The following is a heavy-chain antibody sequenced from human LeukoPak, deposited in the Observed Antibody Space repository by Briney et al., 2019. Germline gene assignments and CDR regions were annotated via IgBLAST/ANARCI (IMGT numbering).Heavy chain of an antibody. CDR2: ISGSGGST. CDR3: AKGPHHDPLYYFDY. CDR1: GFTFSSYA. D-gene: IGHD2-2*02. Sequence: GGSLRLSCAASGFTFSSYAMSWVRQAPGKGLEWVSAISGSGGSTYYADSVKGRFTISRDSPKNTLYLQMNSLRAEDTAIYYCAKGPHHDPLYYFDYWGQGTLVTVSS. J-gene: IGHJ4*02. V-gene: IGHV3-23*01.